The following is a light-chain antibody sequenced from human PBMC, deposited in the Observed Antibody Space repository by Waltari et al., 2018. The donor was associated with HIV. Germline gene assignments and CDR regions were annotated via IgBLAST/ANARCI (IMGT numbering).Light chain of an antibody. J-gene: IGKJ4*01. V-gene: IGKV3-11*01. CDR3: QQRNTWPLT. CDR1: QRVNNY. Sequence: EIVLTQSPVTLSSSPGARATLSCRASQRVNNYLAWYQQKPGQSPRLLIDDASNKATGIPVRFSGSESGTDFTLTISSLEPEDCAVYYCQQRNTWPLTFGGGTRVEIK. CDR2: DAS.